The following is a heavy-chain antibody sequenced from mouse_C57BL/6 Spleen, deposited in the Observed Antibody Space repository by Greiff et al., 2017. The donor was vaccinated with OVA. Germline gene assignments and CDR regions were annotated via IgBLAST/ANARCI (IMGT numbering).Heavy chain of an antibody. D-gene: IGHD1-1*01. V-gene: IGHV5-17*01. Sequence: EVMLVESGGGLVKPGGSLKLSCAASGFTFSDSGMHWVSQAPEKGLEWVAYISSGSSTIYSADTVKGGFTISRDNAKNTLFLQMTSLRSEDTAMYCCARFTTVVARYFDVWGTGTTVTVSS. CDR1: GFTFSDSG. CDR2: ISSGSSTI. CDR3: ARFTTVVARYFDV. J-gene: IGHJ1*03.